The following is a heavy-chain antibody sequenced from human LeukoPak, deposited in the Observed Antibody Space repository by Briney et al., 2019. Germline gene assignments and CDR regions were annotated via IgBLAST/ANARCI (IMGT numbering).Heavy chain of an antibody. CDR1: GFTFSSYT. V-gene: IGHV3-21*01. Sequence: PGGSLRLSCAASGFTFSSYTMNWVRQAPGKGLEWVSSLSSSSSYIYYADSVKGRFTISRDYAKNSLYLQMNSLRAEDTAVYYCARVGEDYYYYMDVWGKGTTVTISS. CDR2: LSSSSSYI. J-gene: IGHJ6*03. CDR3: ARVGEDYYYYMDV.